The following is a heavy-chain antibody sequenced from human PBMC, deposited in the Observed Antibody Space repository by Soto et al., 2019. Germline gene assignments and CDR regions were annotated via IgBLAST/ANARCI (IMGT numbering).Heavy chain of an antibody. CDR2: DNGDGSKP. V-gene: IGHV3-74*01. J-gene: IGHJ6*02. Sequence: EVQLVESGGGSVQPGGSLRLSCEASGFSLGTYFMAWVRQTPGKGLVLVSHDNGDGSKPGYADSVRGRFTMSRDNAKNTLYLQMNSLRNEDTGLYYCARENWYSLDVWGQGTTVTVSS. CDR3: ARENWYSLDV. CDR1: GFSLGTYF.